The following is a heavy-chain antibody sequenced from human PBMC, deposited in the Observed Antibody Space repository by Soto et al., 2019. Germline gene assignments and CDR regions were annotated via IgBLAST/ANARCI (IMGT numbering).Heavy chain of an antibody. CDR1: GYTFTSYD. D-gene: IGHD3-10*01. Sequence: ASVKVSCKASGYTFTSYDINWVRQATGQGLEWMGWMNPNSGNTGYAQKFQGRVTMTRNTSISTAYMELSSLRSEETAVYYCARVPGSGSYYNGYYYYMDVWGKGTTVTVSS. V-gene: IGHV1-8*01. CDR3: ARVPGSGSYYNGYYYYMDV. J-gene: IGHJ6*03. CDR2: MNPNSGNT.